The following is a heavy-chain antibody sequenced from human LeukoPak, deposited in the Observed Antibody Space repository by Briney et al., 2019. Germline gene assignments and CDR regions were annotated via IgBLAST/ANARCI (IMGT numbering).Heavy chain of an antibody. D-gene: IGHD2-2*01. J-gene: IGHJ4*02. CDR3: ARNGCSSGICKTE. Sequence: SETLSLTCTVSGGSISSSSYYRGWIRQPPGKGLECIGSIYYSGSTYYNPSLKSRVTISVDTSKNQFSLKLSSVTAADTAVYFCARNGCSSGICKTEWGQGTLVTVSS. V-gene: IGHV4-39*07. CDR2: IYYSGST. CDR1: GGSISSSSYY.